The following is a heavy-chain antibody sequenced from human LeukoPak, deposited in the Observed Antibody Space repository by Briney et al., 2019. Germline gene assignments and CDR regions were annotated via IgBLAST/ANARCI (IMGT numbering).Heavy chain of an antibody. CDR1: GGTFSSYA. J-gene: IGHJ4*02. V-gene: IGHV1-69*13. CDR2: IIPIFGTA. Sequence: SVKVPCKASGGTFSSYAISWVRQAPGQGLEWMGGIIPIFGTANYAQKFQGRVTITADESTSTAYMGLSSLRSEDTAVYYCASGRDLYYFDYWGQGTLVTVSS. CDR3: ASGRDLYYFDY. D-gene: IGHD5-24*01.